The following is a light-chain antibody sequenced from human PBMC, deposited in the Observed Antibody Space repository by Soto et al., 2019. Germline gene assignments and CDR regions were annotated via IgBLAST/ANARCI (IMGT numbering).Light chain of an antibody. CDR1: QSVSSSY. CDR2: GAS. J-gene: IGKJ1*01. CDR3: QHYGSSPRT. V-gene: IGKV3-20*01. Sequence: EIVLTQSPGTLSLSPGERATLSCRASQSVSSSYLAWYQQKPGQAPRLLIYGASSRATGIPGRFSGSGSGTDFTLTICRLEPEDFAVYYCQHYGSSPRTFGQGTKVNIK.